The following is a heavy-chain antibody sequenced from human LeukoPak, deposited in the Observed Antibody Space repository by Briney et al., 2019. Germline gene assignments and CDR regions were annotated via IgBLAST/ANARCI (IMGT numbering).Heavy chain of an antibody. CDR1: GGSFSGYY. CDR2: INHSGST. CDR3: AGANYYDSSGYYYAPI. V-gene: IGHV4-34*01. J-gene: IGHJ3*02. D-gene: IGHD3-22*01. Sequence: SETLPLTCAVYGGSFSGYYWSWLRQPPGKGLEWIGEINHSGSTDYNPSLKSRVTISVDTSKNQFSLKLSSVTAADTAVYYCAGANYYDSSGYYYAPIWGQGTMVTVSS.